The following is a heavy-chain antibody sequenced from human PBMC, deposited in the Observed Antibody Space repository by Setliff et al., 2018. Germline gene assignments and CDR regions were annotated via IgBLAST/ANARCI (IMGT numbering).Heavy chain of an antibody. CDR2: IYHSGST. Sequence: GSLRLSCAASGFTFSDYYMSWIRQAPGKGLEWIGEIYHSGSTNYNPSLKSRVTISVDKSKNQFSLKLSSVTAEDTAVYYCARDHGIVPGVDYMDVWGKGTTVTVSS. V-gene: IGHV4-34*01. CDR3: ARDHGIVPGVDYMDV. D-gene: IGHD1-26*01. CDR1: GFTFSDYY. J-gene: IGHJ6*03.